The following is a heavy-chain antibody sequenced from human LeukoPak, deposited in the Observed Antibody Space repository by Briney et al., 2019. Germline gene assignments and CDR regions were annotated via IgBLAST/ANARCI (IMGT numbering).Heavy chain of an antibody. J-gene: IGHJ6*02. Sequence: GGSLRLSCAASGFIFSSHSMSWVRQAPGKGLEWVSVITGSGGNTYYADSVKGRFTISKDNSKNTVYLQMSSLRVDDTAVYYCAKAASSSWPSYYYGMDVWGQGTTVTVSS. V-gene: IGHV3-23*01. D-gene: IGHD6-13*01. CDR1: GFIFSSHS. CDR2: ITGSGGNT. CDR3: AKAASSSWPSYYYGMDV.